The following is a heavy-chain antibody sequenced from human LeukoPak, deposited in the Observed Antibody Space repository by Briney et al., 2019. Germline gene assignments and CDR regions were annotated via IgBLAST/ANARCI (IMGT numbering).Heavy chain of an antibody. CDR2: IYYSGST. CDR3: AREVGYCSGGSCYSYFDY. D-gene: IGHD2-15*01. V-gene: IGHV4-59*13. CDR1: GGSISSYY. J-gene: IGHJ4*02. Sequence: SETLSLTCTVSGGSISSYYWSWIRQPPGKGLEWIGYIYYSGSTNYNASLTNRVTISVDTSKNQFSLKLSSVTAADTAMYYCAREVGYCSGGSCYSYFDYWGQGTLVTVSS.